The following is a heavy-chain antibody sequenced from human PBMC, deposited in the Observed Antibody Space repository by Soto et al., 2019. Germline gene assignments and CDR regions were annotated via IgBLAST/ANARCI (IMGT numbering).Heavy chain of an antibody. D-gene: IGHD1-26*01. Sequence: PSETLSLTCTVSGGSISSSIYYWGWIRHPPGKGLEWIGSIYYSGSTYYNPSLKSRVTISVDTSKNQFSLKLSSVTAADTAVYYCARQMISGSYGSLPFDPWGQGTLVTVSS. CDR2: IYYSGST. CDR3: ARQMISGSYGSLPFDP. V-gene: IGHV4-39*01. J-gene: IGHJ5*02. CDR1: GGSISSSIYY.